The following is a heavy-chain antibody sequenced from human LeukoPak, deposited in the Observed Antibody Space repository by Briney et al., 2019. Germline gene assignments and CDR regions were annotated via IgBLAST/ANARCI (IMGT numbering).Heavy chain of an antibody. J-gene: IGHJ4*02. CDR1: GFTFSTYT. V-gene: IGHV3-48*04. CDR3: ARDFDYGDYIDF. D-gene: IGHD4/OR15-4a*01. CDR2: ISSGGLTI. Sequence: QPGGSLRLSCVASGFTFSTYTFNWVRQAPGKGLEWLSYISSGGLTIFYAASVKGRFTISRDNTKNAIYLDMTNLRAEDTAVYYCARDFDYGDYIDFWGQGTLVAVSS.